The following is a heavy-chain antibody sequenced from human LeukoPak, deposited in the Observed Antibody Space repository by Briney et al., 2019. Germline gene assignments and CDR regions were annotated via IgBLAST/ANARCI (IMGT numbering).Heavy chain of an antibody. CDR1: GYTFTSYG. CDR3: ARRSGIAAAADPGDY. D-gene: IGHD6-13*01. CDR2: ISAYNGNT. Sequence: PWASVKVSCKASGYTFTSYGISWVRQAPGQGLEWMGWISAYNGNTNYAQKLQGRVTMTTDTSTSTAYMELRSLRSDDTAVYYCARRSGIAAAADPGDYWGQGTLVTVSS. V-gene: IGHV1-18*01. J-gene: IGHJ4*02.